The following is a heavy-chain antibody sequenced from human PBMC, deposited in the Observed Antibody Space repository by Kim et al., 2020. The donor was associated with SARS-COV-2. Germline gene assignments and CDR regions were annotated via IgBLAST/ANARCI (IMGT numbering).Heavy chain of an antibody. V-gene: IGHV3-23*01. CDR1: GFTFSSYA. J-gene: IGHJ4*02. CDR2: ISGSGGST. D-gene: IGHD6-19*01. Sequence: GGSLRLSCAASGFTFSSYAMSWVRQAPGKGLEWVSAISGSGGSTYYADSVKGRFTISRDNSKNTLYLQMNSLRAEDTAVYYCATLGGGGGWYFPADYWGQGTLVTVSS. CDR3: ATLGGGGGWYFPADY.